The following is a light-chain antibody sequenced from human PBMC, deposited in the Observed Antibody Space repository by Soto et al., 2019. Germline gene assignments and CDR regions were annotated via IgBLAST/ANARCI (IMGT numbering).Light chain of an antibody. Sequence: EIVLTQSPGTLSLSPGERATLSCRASQSVSSSYLAWYQQKPGQAPRPLIYGASSRAIGIPDRFSGSGSGTDFTRTISRLEPEDFAVYYCQQYGSSPWTFGQGTKVEI. J-gene: IGKJ1*01. CDR2: GAS. CDR3: QQYGSSPWT. V-gene: IGKV3-20*01. CDR1: QSVSSSY.